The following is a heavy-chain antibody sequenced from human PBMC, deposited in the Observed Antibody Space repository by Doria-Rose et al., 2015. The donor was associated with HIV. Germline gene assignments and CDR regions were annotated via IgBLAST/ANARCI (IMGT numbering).Heavy chain of an antibody. CDR2: INHSGST. CDR3: ARGLLRGGWNDVDYYYGMDV. J-gene: IGHJ6*02. D-gene: IGHD1-1*01. Sequence: QVQLQQWDAGLVKPSETLSLTCAVFGGSFSGYYWSWIRQPPGQGLELIGEINHSGSTNYKTFIKSRVAISLDTSKSLFSRKLSSVTAADTAVYYCARGLLRGGWNDVDYYYGMDVWGQGTAVTVSS. CDR1: GGSFSGYY. V-gene: IGHV4-34*01.